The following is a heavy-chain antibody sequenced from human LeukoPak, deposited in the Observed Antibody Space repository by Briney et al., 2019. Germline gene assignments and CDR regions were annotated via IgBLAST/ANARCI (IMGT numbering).Heavy chain of an antibody. J-gene: IGHJ3*02. Sequence: GASVKVSCKASGYTFTSYDINWVRQATGQGLEWMGWMNPNSGNTGYAQKFQGRVTVTRNTSISTAYMELSSLRSEDTAVYYCARGLTRYFDLSNAFDIWGQGTMVTVSS. CDR2: MNPNSGNT. V-gene: IGHV1-8*01. CDR3: ARGLTRYFDLSNAFDI. D-gene: IGHD3-9*01. CDR1: GYTFTSYD.